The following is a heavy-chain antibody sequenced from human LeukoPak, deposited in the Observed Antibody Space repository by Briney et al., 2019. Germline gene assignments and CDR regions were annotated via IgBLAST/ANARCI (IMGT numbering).Heavy chain of an antibody. Sequence: SGGSLRLSCAASGFTFSSYAMSWIRQAPGKGLEWVSAISVSGGSTYYADSVKGRFTISRDNSKNTLYLQMNSPRAEDTAVYYCAKEYYDILTGYYNYFDYWGQGTLVTVSS. V-gene: IGHV3-23*01. CDR3: AKEYYDILTGYYNYFDY. CDR1: GFTFSSYA. J-gene: IGHJ4*02. D-gene: IGHD3-9*01. CDR2: ISVSGGST.